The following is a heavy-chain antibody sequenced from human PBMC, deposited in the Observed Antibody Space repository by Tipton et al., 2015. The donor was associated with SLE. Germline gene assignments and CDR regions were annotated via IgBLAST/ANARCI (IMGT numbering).Heavy chain of an antibody. CDR2: SSGSA. CDR3: GRGRYGSSRYFQH. Sequence: LRLSCTVSGASVSSSFHQWSWIRQPAGEGLEWIGHSSGSATYNPSLKSRVTISVDTSKNHFSLKLTSVTAADTAVYYCGRGRYGSSRYFQHWGQGTLVTVSS. J-gene: IGHJ1*01. D-gene: IGHD6-13*01. V-gene: IGHV4-61*02. CDR1: GASVSSSFHQ.